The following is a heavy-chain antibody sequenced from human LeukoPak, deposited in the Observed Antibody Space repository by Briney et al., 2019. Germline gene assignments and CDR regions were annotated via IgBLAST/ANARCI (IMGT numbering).Heavy chain of an antibody. CDR3: AREGRFQSFDY. V-gene: IGHV3-53*01. J-gene: IGHJ4*02. CDR1: GCSVGSNY. CDR2: IYTGGTT. Sequence: AGGSLRLSCAASGCSVGSNYMSWVRQAPGKGLEWVSVIYTGGTTHYAESVMGRFTISRDDSHNTVHLHMSGLRAEDTAVYYCAREGRFQSFDYWGQGTLVAVSS.